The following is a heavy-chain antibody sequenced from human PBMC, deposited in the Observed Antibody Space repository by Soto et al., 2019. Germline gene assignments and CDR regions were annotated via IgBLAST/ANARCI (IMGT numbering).Heavy chain of an antibody. CDR1: GFTFSSYA. J-gene: IGHJ2*01. CDR3: ARHLWRDDYNWGYFDL. Sequence: QVQLVESGGGVVQPGRSLRLSCAASGFTFSSYAMHWVRQVPGKGLEWGAVISYDGSNKYYEDSVKDRFTISRDNSKSTLYLQMNSLRAEDTAVYYCARHLWRDDYNWGYFDLWGRGTLVTVSS. CDR2: ISYDGSNK. V-gene: IGHV3-30-3*01. D-gene: IGHD3-16*01.